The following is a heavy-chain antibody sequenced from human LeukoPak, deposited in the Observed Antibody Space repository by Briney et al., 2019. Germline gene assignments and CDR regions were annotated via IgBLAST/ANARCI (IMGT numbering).Heavy chain of an antibody. CDR1: GFTFSSYG. J-gene: IGHJ6*03. CDR3: ARANDNYYYYYMDV. CDR2: IRYDGSNK. D-gene: IGHD3-9*01. V-gene: IGHV3-30*02. Sequence: GGSLRLSCAASGFTFSSYGMHWVRQAPGKGLEWVAFIRYDGSNKYYADSVKGRFTISRDNSENTLYLQMNSLRAEDTAVYYCARANDNYYYYYMDVWGKGTTVTISS.